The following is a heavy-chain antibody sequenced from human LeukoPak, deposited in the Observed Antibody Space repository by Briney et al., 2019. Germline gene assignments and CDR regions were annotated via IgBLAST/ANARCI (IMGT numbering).Heavy chain of an antibody. J-gene: IGHJ4*02. CDR1: GGSFSGYY. Sequence: SETLSLTCAVYGGSFSGYYWSWIRQPPGKGLEWIGEINHSGSTNYNPSLKSRVTISVDTSRNQFSLKLSSVTAADTAVYYCARGPLTDGPFDYWGQGTLVTVSS. D-gene: IGHD3-16*01. V-gene: IGHV4-34*01. CDR3: ARGPLTDGPFDY. CDR2: INHSGST.